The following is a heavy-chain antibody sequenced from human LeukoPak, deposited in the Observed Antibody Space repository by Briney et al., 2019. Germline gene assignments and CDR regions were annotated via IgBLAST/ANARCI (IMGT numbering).Heavy chain of an antibody. CDR1: GFTFSNAW. Sequence: GGSLRLSCAASGFTFSNAWMSWVRQAPGEGLEWVGRIKSKTDGGTTDYAAPVKGRFPISRDDSKNTLYLQMNSLNTEDTAVYYCTTVHGRGRSGYWGQGTLVTVSS. V-gene: IGHV3-15*01. CDR3: TTVHGRGRSGY. J-gene: IGHJ4*02. CDR2: IKSKTDGGTT. D-gene: IGHD3-16*01.